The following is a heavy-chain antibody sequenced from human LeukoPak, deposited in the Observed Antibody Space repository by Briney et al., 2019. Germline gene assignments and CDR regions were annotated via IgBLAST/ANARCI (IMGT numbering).Heavy chain of an antibody. CDR2: IYYSGST. Sequence: SETLSLTCTVSGGSISSYYWSWIRQPPGKGLEGLGYIYYSGSTNYNHSLKSRVTISVDTSKNQFSLKLSSVTAADPAVYYCARTMVRGVLGGYYYYYYMDVWGKGTTVTVSS. V-gene: IGHV4-59*01. D-gene: IGHD3-10*01. CDR1: GGSISSYY. CDR3: ARTMVRGVLGGYYYYYYMDV. J-gene: IGHJ6*03.